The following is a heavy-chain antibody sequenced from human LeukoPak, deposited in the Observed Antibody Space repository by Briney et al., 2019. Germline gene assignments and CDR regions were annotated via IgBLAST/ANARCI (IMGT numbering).Heavy chain of an antibody. Sequence: PGGSLRLSCVASGFTFSNYGMHWVRQAPGKGLDWVAVIWYDGSYKYYADSVKGRFTISRENPKNTLYLQMNSLRAEDTGIYYCAKVVQYIASTGTGLDYWGQGTLVTVSS. D-gene: IGHD6-13*01. CDR2: IWYDGSYK. V-gene: IGHV3-33*06. CDR3: AKVVQYIASTGTGLDY. J-gene: IGHJ4*02. CDR1: GFTFSNYG.